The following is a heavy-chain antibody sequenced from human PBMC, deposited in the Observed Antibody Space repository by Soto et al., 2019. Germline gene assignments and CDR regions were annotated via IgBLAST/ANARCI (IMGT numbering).Heavy chain of an antibody. Sequence: PGGSLILSCAASGFTFSSYALNWVRQAPGKGLEWVSYIGSSSSTIYYADSVKGRFTISRDNAKNSLYLQMNSLRDEDTAVYYCARDSGSLYYFDYWGQGTLVTVSS. V-gene: IGHV3-48*02. D-gene: IGHD2-15*01. J-gene: IGHJ4*02. CDR2: IGSSSSTI. CDR1: GFTFSSYA. CDR3: ARDSGSLYYFDY.